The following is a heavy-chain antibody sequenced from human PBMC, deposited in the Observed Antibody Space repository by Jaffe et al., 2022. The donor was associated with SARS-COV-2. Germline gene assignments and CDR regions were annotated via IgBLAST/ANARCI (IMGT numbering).Heavy chain of an antibody. D-gene: IGHD2-15*01. J-gene: IGHJ4*02. CDR3: AREGGLCDIPACNKYFDN. V-gene: IGHV3-74*01. Sequence: EVHLVESGGGLVQPGGSLRLSCAVSGFTFSNYWMHWVRQVPGEGLVWVARVKNDGSTVYADSVKGRFTISRDNAKNTLYLQMDNLRAGDTAVYYCAREGGLCDIPACNKYFDNWGQGILVTVSS. CDR2: VKNDGST. CDR1: GFTFSNYW.